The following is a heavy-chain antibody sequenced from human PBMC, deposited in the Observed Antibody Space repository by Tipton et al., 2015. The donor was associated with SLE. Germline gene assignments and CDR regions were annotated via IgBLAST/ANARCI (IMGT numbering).Heavy chain of an antibody. CDR2: ISYDGSNK. CDR1: GFTFSSYA. J-gene: IGHJ4*02. D-gene: IGHD6-13*01. Sequence: SLRLSCAASGFTFSSYAMHWVRQAPGKGLEWVAVISYDGSNKYYADSVKGRFTISRDNSKNTLYLQMNSLRAEDTAVYYCARDEYSSSWYYFDYWGQGTLVTVSS. CDR3: ARDEYSSSWYYFDY. V-gene: IGHV3-30*04.